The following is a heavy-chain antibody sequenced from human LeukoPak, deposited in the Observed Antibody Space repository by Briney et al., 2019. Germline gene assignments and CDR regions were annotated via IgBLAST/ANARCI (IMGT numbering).Heavy chain of an antibody. J-gene: IGHJ5*02. D-gene: IGHD2-2*01. CDR3: AREWGDIVVVPAAMGYWFDP. Sequence: PGGSLRLSCAASGFTFSSYGMHWVRQAPGKGLEWVAVIWYDGSNKYYVDSVKGRFTISRDNSKNTLYLQMNSLRAEDTAVYYCAREWGDIVVVPAAMGYWFDPWGQGTLVTVSS. CDR1: GFTFSSYG. V-gene: IGHV3-33*01. CDR2: IWYDGSNK.